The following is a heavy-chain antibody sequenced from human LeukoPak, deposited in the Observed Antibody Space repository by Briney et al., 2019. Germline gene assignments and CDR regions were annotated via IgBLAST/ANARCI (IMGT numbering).Heavy chain of an antibody. CDR3: ARRIAAAAAPYYFDY. CDR1: GFTFSSYW. Sequence: GGSLRLSCAASGFTFSSYWMHWVRQAPGKGLLWVSRINSDGSSTSYADSVKGRFTISRDNAKNTLYQQMNSLRAEDTAVYYCARRIAAAAAPYYFDYWGQGTLVTVSS. D-gene: IGHD6-13*01. CDR2: INSDGSST. J-gene: IGHJ4*02. V-gene: IGHV3-74*01.